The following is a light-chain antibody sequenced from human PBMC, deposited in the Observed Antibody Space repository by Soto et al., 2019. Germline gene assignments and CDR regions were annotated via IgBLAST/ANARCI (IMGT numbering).Light chain of an antibody. CDR3: QQYGSSPST. CDR2: GAS. Sequence: EIVLTQSPGTLSLSPGESATLSCRASQSVTGTSLAWYQQKPGQAPRLLIYGASTRATGIPDRFSGSRSGPDFTLTISRLEPEDFAVYHCQQYGSSPSTFGQGTRLEIK. CDR1: QSVTGTS. V-gene: IGKV3-20*01. J-gene: IGKJ5*01.